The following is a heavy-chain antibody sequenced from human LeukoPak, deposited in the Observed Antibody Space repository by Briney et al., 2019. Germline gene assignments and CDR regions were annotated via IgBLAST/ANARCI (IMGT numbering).Heavy chain of an antibody. Sequence: GGSLRLPCAASGFSFSDYYMIWIRQAPGRGLEYVSYISSHGSPIHYADSVKGRFTISRDNANNSLFLQMNSLRVEDTAVYYCARTGQYCSGGTCYSGQFDFWGQGTLVTVSS. J-gene: IGHJ4*02. CDR2: ISSHGSPI. CDR3: ARTGQYCSGGTCYSGQFDF. V-gene: IGHV3-11*01. D-gene: IGHD2-15*01. CDR1: GFSFSDYY.